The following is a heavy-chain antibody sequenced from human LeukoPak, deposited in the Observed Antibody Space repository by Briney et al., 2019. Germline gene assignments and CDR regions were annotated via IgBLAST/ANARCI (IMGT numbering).Heavy chain of an antibody. D-gene: IGHD6-13*01. V-gene: IGHV4-39*01. CDR3: ARLAAAGLSFDY. J-gene: IGHJ4*02. Sequence: SETLSLTCTVSGGSISSSSYYWGWICQPPGKGLEWIGSIYYSGSTYYNPSLKSRVTISVDTSKNQFSLKLSSVTAADTAVYYCARLAAAGLSFDYWGQGTLVTVSS. CDR1: GGSISSSSYY. CDR2: IYYSGST.